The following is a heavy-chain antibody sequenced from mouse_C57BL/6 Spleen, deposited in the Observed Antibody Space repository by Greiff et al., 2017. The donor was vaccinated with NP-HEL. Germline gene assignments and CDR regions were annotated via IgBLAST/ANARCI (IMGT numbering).Heavy chain of an antibody. J-gene: IGHJ2*01. CDR3: AITPMVTTTTVDY. CDR1: GYTFTSYW. D-gene: IGHD2-2*01. V-gene: IGHV1-74*01. Sequence: QVQLQQPGAELVKPGASVKVSCKASGYTFTSYWMHWVKQRPGQGLEWIGRINPSDSDTNYNQKFKGKATLTVDKSSSTAYMQLSSLTAEDSAVYYCAITPMVTTTTVDYWGQGTTLTVAS. CDR2: INPSDSDT.